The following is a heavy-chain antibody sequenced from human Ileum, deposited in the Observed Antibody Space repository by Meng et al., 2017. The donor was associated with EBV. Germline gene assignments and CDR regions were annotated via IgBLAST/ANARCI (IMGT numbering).Heavy chain of an antibody. CDR3: VSYAVGAGGIGY. D-gene: IGHD1-26*01. CDR1: GVSISSGYFH. J-gene: IGHJ4*02. CDR2: HSGST. V-gene: IGHV4-30-4*01. Sequence: QVPLQESGPGLVKPSQTLSLTCAVSGVSISSGYFHWCWIRQPPGKGLEWIGHSGSTSYNPSLRSRVTISVDTSKNQFSLKVDSATAGDTAVYYCVSYAVGAGGIGYWGQGILVTVSS.